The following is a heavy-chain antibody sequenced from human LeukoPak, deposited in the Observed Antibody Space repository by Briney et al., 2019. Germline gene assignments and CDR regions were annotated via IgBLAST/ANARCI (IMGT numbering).Heavy chain of an antibody. J-gene: IGHJ5*02. Sequence: GASVKVSCKASGYTFTTYDINWVRRATGQGLEWMGWMNPNSGNTGYAQKFQGRVTMTRNTSISTAYMELSSLRSEDTAVYYCARGLFSIRMIVVVITRDNWFDPWGQGTLVTVSS. D-gene: IGHD3-22*01. CDR3: ARGLFSIRMIVVVITRDNWFDP. CDR2: MNPNSGNT. CDR1: GYTFTTYD. V-gene: IGHV1-8*01.